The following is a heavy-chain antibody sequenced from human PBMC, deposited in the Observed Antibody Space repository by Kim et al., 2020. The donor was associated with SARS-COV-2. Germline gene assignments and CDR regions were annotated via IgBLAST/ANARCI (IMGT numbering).Heavy chain of an antibody. CDR1: GGSISSSTYY. V-gene: IGHV4-39*01. J-gene: IGHJ4*02. CDR2: MFYGGST. D-gene: IGHD6-13*01. CDR3: ARHGRPGYSSTCSGDY. Sequence: SETLSLTCSVSGGSISSSTYYWGWIRQPPGKGLEWIGSMFYGGSTHYNPSLESRVTISVDTSKNQFSLKLTSVTAADTAVYFCARHGRPGYSSTCSGDYWGQGTLVTVSS.